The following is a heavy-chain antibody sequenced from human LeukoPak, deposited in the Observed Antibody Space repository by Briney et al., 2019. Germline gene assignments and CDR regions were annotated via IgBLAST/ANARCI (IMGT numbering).Heavy chain of an antibody. V-gene: IGHV3-23*01. CDR3: AKDRAGGYCSGGSCSRIYYYYGMDV. CDR1: GFTFSSYA. J-gene: IGHJ6*04. D-gene: IGHD2-15*01. Sequence: GGSLRLSCAASGFTFSSYAMSWVRQAPGKGLEWVSAISGSGGSTYYADSVKGRFTIPRDNSKNTLYLQMNSLRAEDTAVYYCAKDRAGGYCSGGSCSRIYYYYGMDVWGKGTTVTVSS. CDR2: ISGSGGST.